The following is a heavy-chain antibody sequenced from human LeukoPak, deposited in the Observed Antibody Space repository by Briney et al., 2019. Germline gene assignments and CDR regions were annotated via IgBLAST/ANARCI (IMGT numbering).Heavy chain of an antibody. D-gene: IGHD3-22*01. V-gene: IGHV3-53*01. Sequence: GGSLRLSCAASGFTVSSSYMSWVRQAPGKGLEWVSVIYNDGNTYYADSVKGRFTISRDNSKNTLYLQMNSLRAEDTAVHYCARDRDFSAYFDYWGQGTLVTVSS. CDR3: ARDRDFSAYFDY. CDR1: GFTVSSSY. CDR2: IYNDGNT. J-gene: IGHJ4*02.